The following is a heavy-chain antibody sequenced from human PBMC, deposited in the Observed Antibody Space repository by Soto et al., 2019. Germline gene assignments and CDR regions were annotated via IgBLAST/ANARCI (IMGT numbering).Heavy chain of an antibody. V-gene: IGHV1-3*01. J-gene: IGHJ6*02. CDR1: GYTFPSYS. Sequence: GGSVKVSRKGSGYTFPSYSMPWGGQAPGQRLEWMGWINAGNGNTKYSQKFQGRVTITRDTSASTAYMELSSLRSEDTAVYYCAREGQAPYYYYGMDVWGQGTAVTV. CDR3: AREGQAPYYYYGMDV. CDR2: INAGNGNT.